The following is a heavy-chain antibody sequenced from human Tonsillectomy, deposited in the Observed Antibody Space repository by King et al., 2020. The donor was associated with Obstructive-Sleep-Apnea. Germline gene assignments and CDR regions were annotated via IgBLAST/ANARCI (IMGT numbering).Heavy chain of an antibody. J-gene: IGHJ4*02. Sequence: QLQESGPGLVKPSQTLSLTCAVSGGSLSSGSCSGSWIRQPPGKGLGWIGYIYYGGCTYYNPSLKSRVTISVDTSKNQFSLKLSSVTAADTAVYYCSRVLGNYAPEYYFDYWGQGTLVTVSS. CDR2: IYYGGCT. D-gene: IGHD3-16*01. CDR1: GGSLSSGSCS. V-gene: IGHV4-30-4*07. CDR3: SRVLGNYAPEYYFDY.